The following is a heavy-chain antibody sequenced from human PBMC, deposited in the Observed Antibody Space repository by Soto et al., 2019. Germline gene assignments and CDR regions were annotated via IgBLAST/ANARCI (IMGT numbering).Heavy chain of an antibody. CDR3: ARGPYDILSGSRGYFDY. D-gene: IGHD3-9*01. Sequence: SETLSLTCAVYGGSFSGYYWSWIRQPPGKGLEWIGEVSHRGSTKYNPSLESRVTISVDTSKNQFSLRLSSMTAADTAVYYCARGPYDILSGSRGYFDYWGHGILVTVSS. V-gene: IGHV4-34*01. CDR1: GGSFSGYY. CDR2: VSHRGST. J-gene: IGHJ4*01.